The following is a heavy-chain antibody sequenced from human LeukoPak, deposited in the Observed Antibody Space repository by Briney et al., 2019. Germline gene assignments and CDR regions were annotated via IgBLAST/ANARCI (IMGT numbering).Heavy chain of an antibody. J-gene: IGHJ4*02. CDR1: GGSFSGYY. V-gene: IGHV4-34*01. CDR3: ASGLVPGDH. D-gene: IGHD6-19*01. CDR2: INHSGST. Sequence: PSETLSLTCAVYGGSFSGYYWSWIRQPPGKGLEWIGEINHSGSTNYNPSLKSRVTISVDTSKNQFSLKLSSVTAADTAVYYCASGLVPGDHWGQGTLVTVSS.